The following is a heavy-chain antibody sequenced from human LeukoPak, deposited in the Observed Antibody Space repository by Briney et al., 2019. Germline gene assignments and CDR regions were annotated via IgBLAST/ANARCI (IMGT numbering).Heavy chain of an antibody. CDR1: GFNFSIYW. Sequence: GGSLRLSCAVSGFNFSIYWMSWVRQAPGKGLEWVSVIYSGGSTYYADSVKGRFTISRDNSKNTLYLQMNSLRAEDTAVYYCARADEYYDFWSGYFHYMDVWGKGTTVTVSS. CDR3: ARADEYYDFWSGYFHYMDV. CDR2: IYSGGST. J-gene: IGHJ6*03. V-gene: IGHV3-53*01. D-gene: IGHD3-3*01.